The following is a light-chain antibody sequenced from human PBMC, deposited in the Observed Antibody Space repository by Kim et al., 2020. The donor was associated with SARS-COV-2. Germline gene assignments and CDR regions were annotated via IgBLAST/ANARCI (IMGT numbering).Light chain of an antibody. Sequence: SYELTQPLSVSVAPGQTANITCGGSNIGSRNVHWYQQKPGQAPVLVIYRDYNRPSGIPERFSGSNSGNTATLTISRAQAGDEADYYCQVWDYITVIFGGGTQLTVL. CDR1: NIGSRN. V-gene: IGLV3-9*01. J-gene: IGLJ2*01. CDR3: QVWDYITVI. CDR2: RDY.